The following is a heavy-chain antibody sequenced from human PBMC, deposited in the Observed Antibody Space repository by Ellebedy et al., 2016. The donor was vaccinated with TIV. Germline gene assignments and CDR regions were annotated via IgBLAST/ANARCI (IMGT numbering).Heavy chain of an antibody. Sequence: PGGSLRLSCLASGFSFRSYWMSWVRQAPGKGLEWVANIYQDGSNQYYVDSVKGRFTISRDNANKSLFLQMTSLGGEDTAVYYCARRGSYGDYAVQINSWFDRWGRGTLVTVSS. CDR3: ARRGSYGDYAVQINSWFDR. CDR1: GFSFRSYW. V-gene: IGHV3-7*01. CDR2: IYQDGSNQ. D-gene: IGHD4-17*01. J-gene: IGHJ5*02.